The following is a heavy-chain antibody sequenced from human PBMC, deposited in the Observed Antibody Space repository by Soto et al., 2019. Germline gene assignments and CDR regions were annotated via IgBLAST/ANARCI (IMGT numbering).Heavy chain of an antibody. CDR3: AHTMAPRIFDY. V-gene: IGHV2-5*02. CDR1: GFSLITSGVG. CDR2: IYWDDDK. Sequence: QITLKEAGPTLVKPTQTLTLTCSFSGFSLITSGVGVGWIRQPPGKALEWLALIYWDDDKGYSTSLKSRLTITKYTSRKQVVLTMTNMDPADTATYYCAHTMAPRIFDYWGQGTLVTVSS. J-gene: IGHJ4*02.